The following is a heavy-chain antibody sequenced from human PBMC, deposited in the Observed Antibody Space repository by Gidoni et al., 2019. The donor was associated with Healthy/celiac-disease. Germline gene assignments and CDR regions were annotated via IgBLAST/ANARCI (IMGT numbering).Heavy chain of an antibody. D-gene: IGHD3-3*01. Sequence: EVQQWESGGGLVQPGGSMRLAGAASGGTFSSYAMSWVRQAPGKGLEWVSAISGSGGSTYYAASVQGLFTISSDNSKNTLYLQLNSLRAEDTAVYYCATTERVAAFDYWGQGTLVTVSS. CDR2: ISGSGGST. CDR1: GGTFSSYA. CDR3: ATTERVAAFDY. V-gene: IGHV3-23*01. J-gene: IGHJ4*02.